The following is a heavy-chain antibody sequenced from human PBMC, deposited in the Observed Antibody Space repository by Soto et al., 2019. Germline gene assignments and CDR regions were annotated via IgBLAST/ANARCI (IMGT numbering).Heavy chain of an antibody. V-gene: IGHV4-4*02. CDR2: IYHSGST. J-gene: IGHJ4*02. CDR3: ARDGIAAAGISDY. D-gene: IGHD6-13*01. CDR1: GVSISSSNW. Sequence: PSETLSLTWAVSGVSISSSNWWSWVRQPPGKGLEWIGEIYHSGSTNYNPSLKSRVTISVDKSKNQFSLKLSSVTAADTAVYYCARDGIAAAGISDYWGQGTLVTVSS.